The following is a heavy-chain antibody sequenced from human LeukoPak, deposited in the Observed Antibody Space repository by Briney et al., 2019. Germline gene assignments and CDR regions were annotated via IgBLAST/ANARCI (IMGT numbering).Heavy chain of an antibody. V-gene: IGHV3-7*04. J-gene: IGHJ4*02. CDR3: ARWSEGFDY. CDR2: INQDGSYK. CDR1: GFTFSRFF. Sequence: GGSLRLSCAASGFTFSRFFMSWVRQAPGKGLEWVVNINQDGSYKSYADSVKGRYTISRDNAKNSLYLQINSLRAEDTAIYYCARWSEGFDYWGQGTLVTVSS.